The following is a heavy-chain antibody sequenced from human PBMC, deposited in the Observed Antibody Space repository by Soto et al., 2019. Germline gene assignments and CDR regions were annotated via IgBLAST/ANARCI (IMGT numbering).Heavy chain of an antibody. V-gene: IGHV3-30*18. CDR3: AKDIVKYTYGACDC. Sequence: LRLSCAASGFSFNTYGMYWVRQAPGKGLEWVAAISYDGSNQYHADSVKGRFTISRDNSKSTLYLQMNSLRVEDTAVYYCAKDIVKYTYGACDCWGQGALVTVSS. CDR1: GFSFNTYG. D-gene: IGHD5-18*01. CDR2: ISYDGSNQ. J-gene: IGHJ4*02.